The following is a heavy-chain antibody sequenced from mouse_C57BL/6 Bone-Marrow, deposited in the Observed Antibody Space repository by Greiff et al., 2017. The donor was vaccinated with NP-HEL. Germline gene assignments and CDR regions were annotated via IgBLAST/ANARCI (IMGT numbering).Heavy chain of an antibody. CDR2: IRSKSNNYAT. CDR3: VRDYYGSSYRAWSAY. J-gene: IGHJ3*01. V-gene: IGHV10-1*01. D-gene: IGHD1-1*01. Sequence: EVQGVESGGGLVQPKGSLKLSCAASGFSFNTYAMNWVRQAPGKGLEWVARIRSKSNNYATYYADSVKDRFTISRDDSESMLYLQMNNLKTEDTAMYYCVRDYYGSSYRAWSAYWGQGTLVTVSA. CDR1: GFSFNTYA.